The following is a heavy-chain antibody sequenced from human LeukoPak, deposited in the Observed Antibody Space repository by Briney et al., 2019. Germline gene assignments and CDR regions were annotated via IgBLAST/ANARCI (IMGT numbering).Heavy chain of an antibody. V-gene: IGHV4-59*01. CDR2: IYYSGTT. CDR1: GGSIGSYF. D-gene: IGHD1-26*01. CDR3: ARSLGATANDAFDM. Sequence: SETLSLTCTVSGGSIGSYFWSWIRQPPGKGLEWIGFIYYSGTTNYNPSLKSRVTISVDTSKNKFSLKVSSVTAADTALYYCARSLGATANDAFDMWGQGTMVTVSS. J-gene: IGHJ3*02.